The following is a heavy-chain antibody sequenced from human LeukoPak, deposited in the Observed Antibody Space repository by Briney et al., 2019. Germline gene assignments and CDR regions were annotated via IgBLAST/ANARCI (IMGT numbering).Heavy chain of an antibody. D-gene: IGHD1-1*01. J-gene: IGHJ6*03. V-gene: IGHV3-20*04. CDR1: GFTFDDYG. Sequence: GGSLRLSCAASGFTFDDYGMSWVRQAPGKGLEWVSGINWNGGSTGYADSVKGRFTISRDNAKNSLYLQMNSLRAEDTALYYCARDFRATGTTHYYYYMDVWGKGTTVTVSS. CDR2: INWNGGST. CDR3: ARDFRATGTTHYYYYMDV.